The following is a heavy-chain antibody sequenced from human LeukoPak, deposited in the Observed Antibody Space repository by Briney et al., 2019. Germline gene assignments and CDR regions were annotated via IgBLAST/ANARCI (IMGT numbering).Heavy chain of an antibody. CDR3: AAMVRGVTPDY. D-gene: IGHD3-10*01. Sequence: GGSLRLPCAASGFTFSDYYMSWIRQAPGKGLEWVSYISSSGSTIYYADSVKGRFTISRDNAKNSLYLQMNSLRAEDTAVYYCAAMVRGVTPDYWGQGTLVTVSS. CDR1: GFTFSDYY. V-gene: IGHV3-11*01. J-gene: IGHJ4*02. CDR2: ISSSGSTI.